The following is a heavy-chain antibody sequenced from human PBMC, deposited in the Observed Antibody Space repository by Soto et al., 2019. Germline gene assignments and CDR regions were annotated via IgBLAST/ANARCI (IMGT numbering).Heavy chain of an antibody. CDR3: ARGIFLVGTTT. CDR1: GGSFTGYY. Sequence: QVQLQQWGAGLLKPSETLSLTCAVYGGSFTGYYWTWIRQSPGKGLEWIGKINHSGSTNYNPSLHSRVTLSLDTSTNHFSLKLSSVTSADTAVYYCARGIFLVGTTTWGQGTLVTVSS. V-gene: IGHV4-34*01. J-gene: IGHJ4*02. CDR2: INHSGST. D-gene: IGHD1-26*01.